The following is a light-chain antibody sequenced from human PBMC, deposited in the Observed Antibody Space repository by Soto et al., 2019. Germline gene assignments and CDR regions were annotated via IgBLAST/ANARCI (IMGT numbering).Light chain of an antibody. CDR3: SSYTSINTYV. V-gene: IGLV2-14*01. Sequence: QSALTQPASVSGSPGQSISISCSGTSSDVGGYNYVSWYQQHPGKAPKLMIYEVSNRPSGVSNRFSGSKSGNTASLTIPGLQAEDEAGYYCSSYTSINTYVFGSGTKVTVL. CDR2: EVS. CDR1: SSDVGGYNY. J-gene: IGLJ1*01.